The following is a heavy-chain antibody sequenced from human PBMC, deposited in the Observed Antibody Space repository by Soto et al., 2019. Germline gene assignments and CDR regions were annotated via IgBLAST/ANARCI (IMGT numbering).Heavy chain of an antibody. CDR1: GFTFSSYG. D-gene: IGHD3-10*01. J-gene: IGHJ6*02. CDR2: ISYDGSNK. V-gene: IGHV3-30*18. CDR3: AKDPLRGAPRPATSMDV. Sequence: QVQLVESGGGVVQPGRSLRLSCAASGFTFSSYGMHWVRQAPGKGLEWVAVISYDGSNKYYADSVKGRFTISRDNSKNTLSLQMNSRRAEDTAVYYCAKDPLRGAPRPATSMDVWGQGTTVTVSS.